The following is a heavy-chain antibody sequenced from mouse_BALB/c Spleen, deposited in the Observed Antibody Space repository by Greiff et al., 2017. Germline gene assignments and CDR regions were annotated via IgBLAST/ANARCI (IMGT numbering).Heavy chain of an antibody. Sequence: VQLKESGGGLVKPGGSLKLSCAASGFTFSSYAMSWVRQTPEKRLEWVATISSGGSYTYYPDSVKGRFTISRDNAKNTLYLQMSSLRSEDTAMYYCARHVYDQYYFDYWGQGTTLTVSS. CDR2: ISSGGSYT. CDR1: GFTFSSYA. CDR3: ARHVYDQYYFDY. V-gene: IGHV5-9-3*01. J-gene: IGHJ2*01. D-gene: IGHD2-3*01.